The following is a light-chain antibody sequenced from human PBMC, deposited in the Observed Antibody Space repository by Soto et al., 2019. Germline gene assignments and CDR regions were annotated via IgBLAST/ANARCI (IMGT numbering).Light chain of an antibody. CDR3: QQYGSSPPGWT. J-gene: IGKJ1*01. Sequence: EIVLTQSPGTLSLSPGEKATLSCRASQSVSSSYLAWYQQKPGRAPRLLIYGASSRATGIPDRFSGSGSGTDFTLTISRLEPEDSAVYYCQQYGSSPPGWTFGQGTKVDIK. CDR1: QSVSSSY. V-gene: IGKV3-20*01. CDR2: GAS.